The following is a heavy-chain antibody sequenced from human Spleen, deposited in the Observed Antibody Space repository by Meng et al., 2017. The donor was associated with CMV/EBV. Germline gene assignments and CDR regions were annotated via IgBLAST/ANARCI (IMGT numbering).Heavy chain of an antibody. CDR2: INPSGGST. D-gene: IGHD2-2*01. CDR1: FTSYY. J-gene: IGHJ5*02. Sequence: FTSYYMHWVRQAPGQGLEWMGIINPSGGSTSYAQKFQGRVTMTRDTSTSTVYMELSSLRSEDTAVYYCARVSEYCSSTSCYPHNWFDPWGQGTLVTVSS. CDR3: ARVSEYCSSTSCYPHNWFDP. V-gene: IGHV1-46*01.